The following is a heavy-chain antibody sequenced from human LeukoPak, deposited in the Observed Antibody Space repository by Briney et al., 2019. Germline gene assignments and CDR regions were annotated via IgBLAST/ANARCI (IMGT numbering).Heavy chain of an antibody. CDR1: GFTFSTYA. J-gene: IGHJ4*02. CDR2: ISASGDTT. V-gene: IGHV3-23*01. CDR3: AKRYCTSTSCSFFDS. Sequence: GGSLRVSCAASGFTFSTYAMGWVRQAPGKGLEWVSLISASGDTTYYADSVRGRFTISRDNSENTLYLQMNSLRAEDTAVYYCAKRYCTSTSCSFFDSWGQGTLVTVSS. D-gene: IGHD2-2*01.